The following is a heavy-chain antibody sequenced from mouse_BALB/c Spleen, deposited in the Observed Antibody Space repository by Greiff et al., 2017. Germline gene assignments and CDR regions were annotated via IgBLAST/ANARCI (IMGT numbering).Heavy chain of an antibody. CDR1: GYSITSDYA. J-gene: IGHJ4*01. CDR2: ISYSGST. CDR3: ARWGLPGKLGAMDY. D-gene: IGHD2-10*01. V-gene: IGHV3-2*02. Sequence: EVQLQESGPGLVKPSQSLSLTCTVTGYSITSDYAWNWIRQFPGNKLEWMGYISYSGSTSYNPSLKSRISITRDTSKNQFFLQLNSVTTEDTATYYCARWGLPGKLGAMDYWGQGTSVTVSS.